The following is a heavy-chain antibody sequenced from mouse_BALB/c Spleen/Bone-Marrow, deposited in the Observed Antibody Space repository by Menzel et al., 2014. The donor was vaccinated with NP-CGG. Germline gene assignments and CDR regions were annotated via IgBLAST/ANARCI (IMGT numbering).Heavy chain of an antibody. CDR3: AREGDGSYWYFDV. D-gene: IGHD2-3*01. J-gene: IGHJ1*01. CDR2: INPDSSTI. CDR1: GFDFSRYW. V-gene: IGHV4-1*02. Sequence: EVQGVESGGGLVQPGGSLKLSCAASGFDFSRYWMSWVRQAPGKGLEWIGEINPDSSTINYTPSLKDKFIISRDNAKNTLYLQMSKVRSEDTALYYCAREGDGSYWYFDVWGAGTTVTVSS.